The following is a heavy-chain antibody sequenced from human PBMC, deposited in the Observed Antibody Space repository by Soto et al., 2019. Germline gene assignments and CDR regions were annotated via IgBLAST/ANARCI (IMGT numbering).Heavy chain of an antibody. V-gene: IGHV5-51*01. Sequence: GESLKISCKGSGYDFTHYWIAWVRQTPAKGLEWMGVIYPGDSDTKYSPSFQGHVTISADKSISTAYLQWSSLKASDTAMYYCARLGVVPYYYYGMDVWGQGATVTVSS. CDR2: IYPGDSDT. J-gene: IGHJ6*02. D-gene: IGHD2-2*01. CDR1: GYDFTHYW. CDR3: ARLGVVPYYYYGMDV.